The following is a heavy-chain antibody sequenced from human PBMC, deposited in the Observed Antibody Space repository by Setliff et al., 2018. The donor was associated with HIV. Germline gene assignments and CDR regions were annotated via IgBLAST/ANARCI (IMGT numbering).Heavy chain of an antibody. CDR2: INNISSSI. D-gene: IGHD2-2*01. V-gene: IGHV3-48*01. CDR1: GFTFSDYS. CDR3: VKDEEYIGVVSATMNMPGYYHYYYMDV. J-gene: IGHJ6*03. Sequence: PGGSLRLSCVASGFTFSDYSMNWVRQAPGKGLEWVSYINNISSSISYADSVKGRFTISRDNAKSSLYLQMNSLRAEDTAVYYCVKDEEYIGVVSATMNMPGYYHYYYMDVWGKGSTVTVSS.